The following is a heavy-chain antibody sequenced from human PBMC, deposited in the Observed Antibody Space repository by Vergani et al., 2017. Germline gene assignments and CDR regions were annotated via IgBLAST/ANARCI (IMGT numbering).Heavy chain of an antibody. V-gene: IGHV1-46*01. CDR2: INPSGGSP. Sequence: QVQLVQSGAEVKKPGASVKVSCKASGYTFTSYYMHWVRQAPGQGLEWMGIINPSGGSPSYAQKFQGRVTMTRDTSTSTVYMELSSLRSEDTAVYYCARDRDDCSGGSCYSDWFDPWGQGTLVTVSS. CDR3: ARDRDDCSGGSCYSDWFDP. D-gene: IGHD2-15*01. CDR1: GYTFTSYY. J-gene: IGHJ5*02.